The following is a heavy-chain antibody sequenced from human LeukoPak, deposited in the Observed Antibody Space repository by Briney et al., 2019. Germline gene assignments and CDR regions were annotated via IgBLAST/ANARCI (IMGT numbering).Heavy chain of an antibody. V-gene: IGHV4-59*01. Sequence: PSETLSLTCTVSGGSISSYYWSWIRQPPGKGLEWIGYIYYSGSTNYNPSLKSRVTISVDTSKNQFSLKLSSVTAADTAVYYCARVVEMATIWYYYYYMDVWGKGTTVTVSS. CDR1: GGSISSYY. D-gene: IGHD5-24*01. J-gene: IGHJ6*03. CDR3: ARVVEMATIWYYYYYMDV. CDR2: IYYSGST.